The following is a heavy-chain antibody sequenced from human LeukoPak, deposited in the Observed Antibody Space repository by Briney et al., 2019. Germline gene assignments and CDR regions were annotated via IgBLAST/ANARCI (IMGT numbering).Heavy chain of an antibody. J-gene: IGHJ6*02. Sequence: LETLSLTCAVYGGSFSGYYWSWIRQPPGKGLEWIGEINHSGSTNYNPSLKSRVTISVDTSKNQFSLKLSSVTAADTAVYYCARERQWLTRGYYYYGMDVWGQGTTVTVSS. CDR2: INHSGST. CDR3: ARERQWLTRGYYYYGMDV. CDR1: GGSFSGYY. D-gene: IGHD6-19*01. V-gene: IGHV4-34*01.